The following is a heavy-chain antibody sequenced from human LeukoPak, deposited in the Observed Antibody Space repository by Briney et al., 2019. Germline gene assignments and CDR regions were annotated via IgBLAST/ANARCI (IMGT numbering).Heavy chain of an antibody. D-gene: IGHD2-15*01. Sequence: SETRSLTCTVSGGSISSDYWSWTRQPPVKGLEWIGYIYYSGSTNYNPSLRSRVIISADTSKNQFSLKLSSVTAADTAVYYCARDVQSSGGYNWFDPWGQGTQVLVSS. CDR3: ARDVQSSGGYNWFDP. J-gene: IGHJ5*02. CDR2: IYYSGST. V-gene: IGHV4-59*12. CDR1: GGSISSDY.